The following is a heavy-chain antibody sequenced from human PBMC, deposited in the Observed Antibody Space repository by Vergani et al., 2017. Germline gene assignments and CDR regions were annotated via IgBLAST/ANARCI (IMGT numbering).Heavy chain of an antibody. CDR3: ARSMATGAYYFDY. Sequence: EVQLVESGGGLVKPGGSLRLSCAASGFTFSSYSMNWVRQAPGKGLEWVSSISSSSSYIYYADSVKGRFTISRDNAKNSLYLQMNSLRAEDTAVYYCARSMATGAYYFDYWGQGTLVTVSS. CDR2: ISSSSSYI. D-gene: IGHD5-24*01. CDR1: GFTFSSYS. V-gene: IGHV3-21*01. J-gene: IGHJ4*02.